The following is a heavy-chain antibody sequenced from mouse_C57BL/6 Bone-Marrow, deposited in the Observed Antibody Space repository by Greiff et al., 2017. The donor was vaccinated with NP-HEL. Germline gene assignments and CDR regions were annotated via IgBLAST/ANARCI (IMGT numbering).Heavy chain of an antibody. D-gene: IGHD4-1*01. V-gene: IGHV3-6*01. CDR2: ISYDGSN. CDR1: GYSITSGYY. Sequence: EVKLQESGPGLVKPSQSLSLTCSVTGYSITSGYYWNWIRQFPGNKLEWMGYISYDGSNNYNPSLKNRISITRDTSKNQFFLKLNSVTTEDTATYYCARESGTETYWGQGTLVTVSA. CDR3: ARESGTETY. J-gene: IGHJ3*01.